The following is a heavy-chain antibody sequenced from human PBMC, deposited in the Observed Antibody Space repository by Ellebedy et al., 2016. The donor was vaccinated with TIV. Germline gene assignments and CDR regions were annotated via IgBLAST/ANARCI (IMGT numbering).Heavy chain of an antibody. J-gene: IGHJ4*02. CDR2: ISAYNGNT. CDR3: ARLVGAMSPVLSKQCDY. Sequence: AASVKVSCKASGYTFTSYGISWVRQAPGQGLEWMGWISAYNGNTNYAQKLQDRVTMTTDTSTSTAYMELRSLRSDDTAIYYCARLVGAMSPVLSKQCDYWGQGTLVTVSS. V-gene: IGHV1-18*01. CDR1: GYTFTSYG. D-gene: IGHD1-26*01.